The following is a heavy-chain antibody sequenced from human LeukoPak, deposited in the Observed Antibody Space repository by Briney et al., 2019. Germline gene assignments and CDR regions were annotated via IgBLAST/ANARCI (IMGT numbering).Heavy chain of an antibody. J-gene: IGHJ3*02. D-gene: IGHD3-3*01. CDR2: ISWSSGII. CDR1: GFTFSSYA. V-gene: IGHV3-9*01. Sequence: GGSLRLSCAASGFTFSSYAMSWVRQAPGKGLEWVSGISWSSGIIGYADSVKGRFTISRDNAKNSLDLQMESLRAEDTAVYYCAKDTGSPADAITMEDNAFDIWGQGTMVTVSS. CDR3: AKDTGSPADAITMEDNAFDI.